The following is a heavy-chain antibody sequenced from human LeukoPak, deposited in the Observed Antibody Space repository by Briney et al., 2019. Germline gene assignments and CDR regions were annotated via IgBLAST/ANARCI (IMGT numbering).Heavy chain of an antibody. CDR1: GFTFSSYI. D-gene: IGHD3-9*01. CDR3: ARHSDYDILTGPNDY. V-gene: IGHV3-21*01. Sequence: GGSLRLSCAASGFTFSSYIMNWVRQAPGKGLEWVSSISSSSSYIYYADSVKGRFTISRDNAKNSVYLQMNSLRAEDTAVYYCARHSDYDILTGPNDYWGQGTLVTVSS. CDR2: ISSSSSYI. J-gene: IGHJ4*02.